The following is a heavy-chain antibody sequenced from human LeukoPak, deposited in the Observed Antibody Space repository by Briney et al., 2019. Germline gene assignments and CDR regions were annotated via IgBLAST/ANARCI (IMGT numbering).Heavy chain of an antibody. V-gene: IGHV4-38-2*01. CDR2: SHHDGRT. J-gene: IGHJ5*02. D-gene: IGHD6-25*01. Sequence: SETLSLTCAVSGSSISSDYYWSWIRQPPGKGLEWIGSSHHDGRTYYSPSLKSRVTISVDTSKNQFSLKLSSVTAADTAVYYCARSLAARRGMFTFDPWGQGTLVTVSS. CDR1: GSSISSDYY. CDR3: ARSLAARRGMFTFDP.